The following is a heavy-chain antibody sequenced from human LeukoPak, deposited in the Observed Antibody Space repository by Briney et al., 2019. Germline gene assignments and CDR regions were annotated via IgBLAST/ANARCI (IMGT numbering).Heavy chain of an antibody. CDR1: GGSISSGDYY. V-gene: IGHV4-30-4*01. CDR3: ARSGRLAPIDY. J-gene: IGHJ4*02. D-gene: IGHD6-19*01. Sequence: SQTLSLTCTVSGGSISSGDYYWSWIRQPPGKGLEWIGYIYYSGSTYYNPSLKSRVTISVDTSKNQFSLKLGSVTAADTAVHYCARSGRLAPIDYWGQGTLVTVSS. CDR2: IYYSGST.